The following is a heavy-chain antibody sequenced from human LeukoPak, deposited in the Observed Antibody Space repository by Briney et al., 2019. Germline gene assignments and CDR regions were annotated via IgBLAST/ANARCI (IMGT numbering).Heavy chain of an antibody. D-gene: IGHD2-2*01. CDR3: ARDPLQYCSSTSCSPYYYDSSGSLGFDI. CDR2: IIPIFGTS. Sequence: ASVKVSCKASGGTFSSYAISWVRQAPGQGLEWMGGIIPIFGTSNYAQKLQGRVTITEDEYKSTAYLELSSLRSEDTAVYYCARDPLQYCSSTSCSPYYYDSSGSLGFDIWGQGTMVTVSS. CDR1: GGTFSSYA. V-gene: IGHV1-69*13. J-gene: IGHJ3*02.